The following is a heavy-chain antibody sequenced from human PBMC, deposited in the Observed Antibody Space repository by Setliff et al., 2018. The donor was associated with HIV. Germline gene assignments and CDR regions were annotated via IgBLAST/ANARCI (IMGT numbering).Heavy chain of an antibody. Sequence: SETLSLTCTVSGGPSGSLTSTSYYWGWIRQPPGGGLEWTGSIYFGGTTYYSPSLKSRVTISIPTSRNQFSLILTSVTAADTAVYYCARASGAWPYYYYYMDVWGKGTTVTVSS. CDR1: GGPSGSLTSTSYY. CDR3: ARASGAWPYYYYYMDV. D-gene: IGHD3-10*01. CDR2: IYFGGTT. V-gene: IGHV4-39*07. J-gene: IGHJ6*03.